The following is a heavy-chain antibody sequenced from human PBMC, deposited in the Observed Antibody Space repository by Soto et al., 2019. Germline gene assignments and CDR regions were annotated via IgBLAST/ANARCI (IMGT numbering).Heavy chain of an antibody. CDR3: ARVVLELELGANYYYGMDV. V-gene: IGHV1-69*13. CDR1: GRTFSSYA. D-gene: IGHD1-7*01. Sequence: ASVKLSCKASGRTFSSYAISWVRQAPGQGLEWMGGIIPIFGTANYAQKFQGRVTITADESTSTAYMELSSLRSEDTAVYYCARVVLELELGANYYYGMDVWGQGTTVTVSS. J-gene: IGHJ6*02. CDR2: IIPIFGTA.